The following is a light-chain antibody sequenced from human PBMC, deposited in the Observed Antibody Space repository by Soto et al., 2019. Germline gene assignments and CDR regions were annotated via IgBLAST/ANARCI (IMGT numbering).Light chain of an antibody. CDR1: SGSVSTDDY. J-gene: IGLJ3*02. CDR2: NTY. V-gene: IGLV8-61*01. CDR3: VLYMGRGIWV. Sequence: QTVVTQEPSLSVSPGGTVTLTCGLSSGSVSTDDYPGWYQQTPGQAPRALIYNTYTRSSGVPDRFSGSIAGNKAALTIAGAQADDESDYYCVLYMGRGIWVFGGGTKVTVL.